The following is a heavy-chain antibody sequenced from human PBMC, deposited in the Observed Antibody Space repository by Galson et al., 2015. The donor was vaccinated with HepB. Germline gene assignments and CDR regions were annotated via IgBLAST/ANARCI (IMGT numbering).Heavy chain of an antibody. Sequence: SLRLSCAASGFTFSNYWMHWVRQAPGKGLVWVSRINGALTITNYADSVKGQFTISSDNARNTLYLQMNSLRVEDTAVYYCVRENIAASMDVWGKGTTVTVSS. CDR3: VRENIAASMDV. D-gene: IGHD6-13*01. J-gene: IGHJ6*03. CDR1: GFTFSNYW. V-gene: IGHV3-74*01. CDR2: INGALTIT.